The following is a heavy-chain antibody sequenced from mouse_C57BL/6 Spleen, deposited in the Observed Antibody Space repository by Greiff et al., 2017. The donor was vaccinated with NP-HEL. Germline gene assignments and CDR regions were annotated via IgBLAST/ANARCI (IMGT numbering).Heavy chain of an antibody. D-gene: IGHD1-1*02. CDR3: TRDGWGPAWFAD. CDR2: ISSGGDYI. J-gene: IGHJ3*01. CDR1: GFTFSSYA. V-gene: IGHV5-9-1*02. Sequence: EVQLVESGEGLVKPGGSLKLSCAASGFTFSSYAMSWVRQTPEKRLEWVAYISSGGDYIYYADTVKGRFTISRDNARNTLYLQMSSLKSEDTAMYYCTRDGWGPAWFADWGQGTLVTVSA.